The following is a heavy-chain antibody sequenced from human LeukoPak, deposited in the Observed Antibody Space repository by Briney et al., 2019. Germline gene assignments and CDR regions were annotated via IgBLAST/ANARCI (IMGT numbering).Heavy chain of an antibody. CDR3: ARQISGWKINWFDP. J-gene: IGHJ5*02. V-gene: IGHV2-5*01. CDR2: IYWNDDK. Sequence: SGPTLVKPTETLMLTCTFSGFSLSTNGVGVGWIRQSSGKALEFLALIYWNDDKRYSPSLKSRLAITKDTSKNQVVLTMTNMDPVTTTTYFSARQISGWKINWFDPWGQGTLVTVSS. CDR1: GFSLSTNGVG. D-gene: IGHD6-19*01.